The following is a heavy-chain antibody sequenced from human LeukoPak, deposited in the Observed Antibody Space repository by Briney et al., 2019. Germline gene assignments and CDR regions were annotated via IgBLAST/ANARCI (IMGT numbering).Heavy chain of an antibody. J-gene: IGHJ6*04. CDR3: AELGITMIGGV. CDR1: GFTFSTFG. D-gene: IGHD3-10*02. Sequence: GGSLRLSCAASGFAASGFTFSTFGMHWVRQAPGKGLEWVAFIRYDGSDKYYADSVKGRFTISRDNSKNTLYLQMNSLRAEDTAVYYCAELGITMIGGVWGKGTTVTISS. CDR2: IRYDGSDK. V-gene: IGHV3-30*02.